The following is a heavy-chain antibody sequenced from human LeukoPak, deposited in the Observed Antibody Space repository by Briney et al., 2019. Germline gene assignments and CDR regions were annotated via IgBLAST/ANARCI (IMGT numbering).Heavy chain of an antibody. D-gene: IGHD6-13*01. CDR3: TTDEAAGTDY. CDR2: IKSKTDGGTI. V-gene: IGHV3-15*01. J-gene: IGHJ4*02. CDR1: GLTFRNAW. Sequence: GGSLRLSCAASGLTFRNAWMTWVRQAPGKGLEWVGRIKSKTDGGTIDYASPVKGRFTISRDDSKNTLFLQMSRLRTEDTAVYYCTTDEAAGTDYWGQGTLVTVSS.